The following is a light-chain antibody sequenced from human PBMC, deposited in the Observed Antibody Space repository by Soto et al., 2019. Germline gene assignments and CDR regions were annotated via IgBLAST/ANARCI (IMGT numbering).Light chain of an antibody. Sequence: QSALTQPASVSGSPGQSITISCTGTSSDVGAYNYVSWYQQHPGKAPKLMIYEVSNRPSGVSNRFSGSKSANTASLTISGLQAGDEADYYCSSYTTSSTWLFGVGTQLTVL. CDR1: SSDVGAYNY. J-gene: IGLJ3*02. CDR2: EVS. CDR3: SSYTTSSTWL. V-gene: IGLV2-14*03.